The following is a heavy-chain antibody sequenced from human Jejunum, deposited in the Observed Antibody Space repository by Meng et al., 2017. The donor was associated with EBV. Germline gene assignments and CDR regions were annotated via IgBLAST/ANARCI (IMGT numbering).Heavy chain of an antibody. CDR3: ARGSSWNRGDY. J-gene: IGHJ4*02. D-gene: IGHD6-13*01. Sequence: QVHLVQSGAEVKKPGASVQVSCKAPGYTLTNYALHWVRQAPGQGLEWMGYISAGSGDTKNSQKFQGRVTFTRDTSASTVYMELSSLRSEDTAMYYCARGSSWNRGDYWGQGTLVTVSS. CDR1: GYTLTNYA. CDR2: ISAGSGDT. V-gene: IGHV1-3*01.